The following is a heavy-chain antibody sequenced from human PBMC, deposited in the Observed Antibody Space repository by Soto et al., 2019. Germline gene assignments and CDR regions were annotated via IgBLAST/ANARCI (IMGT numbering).Heavy chain of an antibody. CDR2: ISAYNGNT. Sequence: ASVKVSCKASGYTFTSYCNSWVRQAPGQRLEWMGWISAYNGNTNYAQKLQGRVTMTTDTSTSTAYMELRSLRSDDTAVYYFARDMSALDVLYENNGFDPWGQGTLVTVSS. CDR3: ARDMSALDVLYENNGFDP. CDR1: GYTFTSYC. J-gene: IGHJ5*02. V-gene: IGHV1-18*04. D-gene: IGHD3-3*01.